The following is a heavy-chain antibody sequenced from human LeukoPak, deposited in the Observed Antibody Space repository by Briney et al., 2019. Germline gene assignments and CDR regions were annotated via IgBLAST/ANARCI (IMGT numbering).Heavy chain of an antibody. D-gene: IGHD1-26*01. J-gene: IGHJ3*02. CDR3: AKDINSGSYYVGAFDI. CDR1: GFTFDDYA. CDR2: INWNSGDI. V-gene: IGHV3-9*03. Sequence: GRSLRLSCAVSGFTFDDYAMHWVRQVPGKGLEWVSGINWNSGDIGYADSVKGRFTISRDNAKNSLYLQMNSLRAEDMALYYCAKDINSGSYYVGAFDIWGQGTMVTVSS.